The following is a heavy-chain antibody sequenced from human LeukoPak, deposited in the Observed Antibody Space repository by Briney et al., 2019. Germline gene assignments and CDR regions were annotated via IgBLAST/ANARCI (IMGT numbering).Heavy chain of an antibody. J-gene: IGHJ4*02. CDR1: GGSISSYY. CDR3: ARGGFIAVAAYFDY. Sequence: PSETLSLTCTVSGGSISSYYWSWIRQPPGKGLEWIGYIYYSGSTNYNPSLKSRVTISVDTSKNQFSLKLSSVTAADTAVYYCARGGFIAVAAYFDYWGQGTLVTVSS. V-gene: IGHV4-59*01. CDR2: IYYSGST. D-gene: IGHD6-19*01.